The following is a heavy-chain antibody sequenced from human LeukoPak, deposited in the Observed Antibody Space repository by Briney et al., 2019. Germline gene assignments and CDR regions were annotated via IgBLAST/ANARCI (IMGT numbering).Heavy chain of an antibody. D-gene: IGHD6-19*01. V-gene: IGHV4-59*08. CDR1: GGSISSYY. J-gene: IGHJ4*02. CDR2: VYYSGST. CDR3: ARQYSSGWYLIDY. Sequence: SETLSLTCTVSGGSISSYYWSWIRQPPGKGLEWIGYVYYSGSTNYNPSLTSRVTISVDTSKNQFSLKLSSVTAADTAVYYCARQYSSGWYLIDYWGQGTLVTVSS.